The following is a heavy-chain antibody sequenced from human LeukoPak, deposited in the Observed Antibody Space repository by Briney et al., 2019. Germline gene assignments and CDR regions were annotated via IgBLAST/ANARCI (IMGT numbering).Heavy chain of an antibody. V-gene: IGHV3-30*04. CDR3: ARGKNSRPFDY. CDR1: GFTFSSYA. J-gene: IGHJ4*02. Sequence: GGSLRLSCAASGFTFSSYAMHWVRQAPGKGLEWVTVISYDGSNKYYADSVKGRFTISRDNSKNTLYLQMDSLRAEDTAVYYCARGKNSRPFDYWGQGTLVTVSS. D-gene: IGHD1/OR15-1a*01. CDR2: ISYDGSNK.